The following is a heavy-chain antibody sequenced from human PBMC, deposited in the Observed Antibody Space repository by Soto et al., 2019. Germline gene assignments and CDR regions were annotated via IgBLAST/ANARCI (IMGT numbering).Heavy chain of an antibody. Sequence: QITLKESGPTLVKPTQTLTLTCTFSGFSLSTSGVGVGWIRQPPGKALEWLALIYWDDDKRYSPSLKSRLTIPKDTSKNQVVLTMTNMDPVDTATYYCARMYYYDSRFDYWGQGTLVTVSS. CDR2: IYWDDDK. J-gene: IGHJ4*02. D-gene: IGHD3-22*01. CDR3: ARMYYYDSRFDY. CDR1: GFSLSTSGVG. V-gene: IGHV2-5*02.